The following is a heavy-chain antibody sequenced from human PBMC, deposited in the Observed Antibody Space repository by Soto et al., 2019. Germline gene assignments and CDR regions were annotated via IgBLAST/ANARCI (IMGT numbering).Heavy chain of an antibody. V-gene: IGHV4-39*01. Sequence: PSETLSLTCTVSGGSISSSRSYWGWIRQPPGKGLECIGSIYYSGSTYYSPSLKSRVTISVDTSKNQFSLKLSSVTAADTAVYYCASVYYYDSSGYYYWGQGTLVTVSS. CDR3: ASVYYYDSSGYYY. CDR1: GGSISSSRSY. J-gene: IGHJ4*02. CDR2: IYYSGST. D-gene: IGHD3-22*01.